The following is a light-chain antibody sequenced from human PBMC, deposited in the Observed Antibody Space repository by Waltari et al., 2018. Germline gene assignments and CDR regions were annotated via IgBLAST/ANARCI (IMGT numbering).Light chain of an antibody. Sequence: DIQLTQSPSSLSAAVGDRVTITCQATQDITTSLSWFQQKPGKAPQLLIYDASSLQAGVPSRFSGTGSGTAFSFTITSLQPEDSATYSCQHYHSLPYTFGRGTKLQIK. CDR3: QHYHSLPYT. CDR1: QDITTS. CDR2: DAS. J-gene: IGKJ2*01. V-gene: IGKV1-33*01.